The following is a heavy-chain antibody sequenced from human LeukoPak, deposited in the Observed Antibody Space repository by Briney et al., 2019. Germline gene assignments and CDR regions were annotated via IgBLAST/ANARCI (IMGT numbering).Heavy chain of an antibody. J-gene: IGHJ5*02. CDR1: GYTFTSYG. CDR2: ISAYNGNT. CDR3: ASRDYTGYYDSSGYYSA. Sequence: ASVKVSCKASGYTFTSYGISWVRQAPGQGLEWMGWISAYNGNTNYAQKLQGRVTMTTDTSTSTAYMELRSLRSDDTAVYYCASRDYTGYYDSSGYYSAWGPGTLVTVSS. V-gene: IGHV1-18*01. D-gene: IGHD3-22*01.